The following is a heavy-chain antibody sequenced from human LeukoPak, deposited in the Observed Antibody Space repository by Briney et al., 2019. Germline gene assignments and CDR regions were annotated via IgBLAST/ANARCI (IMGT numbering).Heavy chain of an antibody. J-gene: IGHJ4*02. D-gene: IGHD2-15*01. Sequence: GGSLRLSCAASGFTVSSNYMSWVRQAPGKGLEWVSVIYSGGSTYYADSVKGRFTISRDNSKNTLYLQMNSLRAEDTAVYYCARGFSYCSGGSCYSVFDYWGQGTLVTVSS. CDR1: GFTVSSNY. CDR3: ARGFSYCSGGSCYSVFDY. CDR2: IYSGGST. V-gene: IGHV3-53*01.